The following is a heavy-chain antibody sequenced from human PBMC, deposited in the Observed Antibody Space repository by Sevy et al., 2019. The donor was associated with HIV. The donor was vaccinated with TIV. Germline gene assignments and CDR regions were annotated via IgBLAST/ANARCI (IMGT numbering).Heavy chain of an antibody. Sequence: SETLSLTCTVSGGSISGSTNYWGWIRQSPGKGLEWIGSLYYGGSTYLNPSLKSRVTKSEDTSKNQFSLKLNSVTAADTAVYYCVRHLTNYLYWYFDLWGRGALVTVSS. CDR2: LYYGGST. V-gene: IGHV4-39*01. D-gene: IGHD2-8*01. CDR3: VRHLTNYLYWYFDL. J-gene: IGHJ2*01. CDR1: GGSISGSTNY.